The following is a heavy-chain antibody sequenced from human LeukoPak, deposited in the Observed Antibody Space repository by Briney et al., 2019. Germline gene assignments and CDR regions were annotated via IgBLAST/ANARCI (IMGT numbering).Heavy chain of an antibody. CDR3: AREGGYYYDSSGPLVYFDL. D-gene: IGHD3-22*01. J-gene: IGHJ2*01. V-gene: IGHV1-18*01. Sequence: ASVTVSCKASGYTFTSYGISWVRQAPGQGLEWMGWISAYNGNTNYAQKLQGRVTMTTDTSTSTAYMELSSLRSDDTAVYYCAREGGYYYDSSGPLVYFDLWGRGTLVTVSS. CDR1: GYTFTSYG. CDR2: ISAYNGNT.